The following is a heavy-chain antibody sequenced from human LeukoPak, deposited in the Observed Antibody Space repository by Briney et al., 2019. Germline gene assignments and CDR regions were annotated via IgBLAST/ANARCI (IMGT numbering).Heavy chain of an antibody. CDR2: ISGSGGST. CDR3: AKGSSSYGYFDY. J-gene: IGHJ4*02. Sequence: GGSLRLSCAASGFTFSSYAMSWVRQAPGKGLEWVSAISGSGGSTYYADSVKGRFTISRDNSKKTLYLQMNRLRAEDTAVYYCAKGSSSYGYFDYWGQGTLVTVSS. V-gene: IGHV3-23*01. CDR1: GFTFSSYA. D-gene: IGHD6-13*01.